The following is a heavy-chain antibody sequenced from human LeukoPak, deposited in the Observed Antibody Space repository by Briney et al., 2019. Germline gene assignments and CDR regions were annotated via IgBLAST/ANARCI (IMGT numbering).Heavy chain of an antibody. CDR2: IYYSGST. CDR1: GGSISSYY. Sequence: SETLSLTCTVSGGSISSYYWSWIRQPPGKGLEWIGYIYYSGSTSYNPSLKSRVTISVDTSKNQFSLKLSSVTAADTAVYYCATTRMVRGVNGTWFDPWGQGTLVTVSS. V-gene: IGHV4-59*01. CDR3: ATTRMVRGVNGTWFDP. J-gene: IGHJ5*02. D-gene: IGHD3-10*01.